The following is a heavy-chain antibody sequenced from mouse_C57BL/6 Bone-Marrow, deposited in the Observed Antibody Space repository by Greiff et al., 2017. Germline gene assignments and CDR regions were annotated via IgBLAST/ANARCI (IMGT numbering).Heavy chain of an antibody. CDR3: ARSEYYGSSWDY. V-gene: IGHV1-63*01. J-gene: IGHJ2*01. CDR2: IYPGGGYT. Sequence: QVQLQQSGAELVRPGTSVKMSCKASGYTFTNYWIGWAKQRPGHGLEWIGDIYPGGGYTNYNEKFKGKATLTADKSSSTAYMQVSSLTSEDSAIYYCARSEYYGSSWDYWGQGTTLTVSS. CDR1: GYTFTNYW. D-gene: IGHD1-1*01.